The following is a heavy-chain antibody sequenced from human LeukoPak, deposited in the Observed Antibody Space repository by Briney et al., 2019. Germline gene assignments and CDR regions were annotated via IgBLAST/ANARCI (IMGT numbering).Heavy chain of an antibody. D-gene: IGHD3-10*01. Sequence: GGSLRLSCAASGFTFSGSAMSWVRQAPGEGLEWVSLISYSGANSYYTDSVRGRFTISRDNSKNTLYLQMNSLRAEDTAVYYCARDQAYGSGSYDYWGQGTLVTVSS. CDR2: ISYSGANS. J-gene: IGHJ4*02. CDR3: ARDQAYGSGSYDY. V-gene: IGHV3-23*01. CDR1: GFTFSGSA.